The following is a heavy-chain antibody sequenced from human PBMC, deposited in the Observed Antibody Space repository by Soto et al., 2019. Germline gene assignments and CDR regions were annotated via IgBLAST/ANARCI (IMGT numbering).Heavy chain of an antibody. Sequence: QITLKESGPTLVKPTQTLTLTCTFSGFSLSTHAVGVGWIRQPPGKALEWLALIYWDDDKRYSPSLKSRLTITKDTSKNQVVLTMTTVDPVATATYYCANRMAVAGIDTFDFWGQGTMVTVSS. CDR2: IYWDDDK. CDR1: GFSLSTHAVG. V-gene: IGHV2-5*02. D-gene: IGHD6-19*01. CDR3: ANRMAVAGIDTFDF. J-gene: IGHJ3*01.